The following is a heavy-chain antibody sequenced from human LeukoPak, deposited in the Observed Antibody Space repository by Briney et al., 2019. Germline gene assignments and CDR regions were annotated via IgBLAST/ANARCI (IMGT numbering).Heavy chain of an antibody. Sequence: TGGSLRLSCAASGFTFGSYGMHWVRQAPGKGLEWVAVIWYDGSNKYYADSVKGRFTISRDNSKNTLYLQMNSLRAEDTAVYYCARDTSNRSPSAFDIWGQGTMVTVSS. CDR1: GFTFGSYG. CDR2: IWYDGSNK. V-gene: IGHV3-33*01. CDR3: ARDTSNRSPSAFDI. J-gene: IGHJ3*02. D-gene: IGHD3-16*02.